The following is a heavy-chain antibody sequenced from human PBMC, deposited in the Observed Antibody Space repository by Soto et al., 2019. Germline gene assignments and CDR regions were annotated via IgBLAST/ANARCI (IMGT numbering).Heavy chain of an antibody. CDR2: INDDGSSA. V-gene: IGHV3-74*01. D-gene: IGHD2-21*01. Sequence: DVQLVASGGNLVQPGGSLRLSCAVSGFTFRSYWMHWVRQAPGRGLVWVSRINDDGSSASYAVSVKGRFTISRDNAKNTLSLQMRSLKTEDTAVYYCVREDVAIATNDYWGQGTLVTVSS. J-gene: IGHJ4*02. CDR1: GFTFRSYW. CDR3: VREDVAIATNDY.